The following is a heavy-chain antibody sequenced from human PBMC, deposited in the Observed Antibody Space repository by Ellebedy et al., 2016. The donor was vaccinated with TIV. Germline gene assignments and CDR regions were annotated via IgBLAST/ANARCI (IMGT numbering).Heavy chain of an antibody. V-gene: IGHV3-74*01. Sequence: GESLKISXAASGFTFSSYWMHWVRQAPGKGLVWVSRIYTDGTSTAYADSVKGRFSISRDNAKNTLYLQMNSLRAEDTAVYYCARVPTSETVPGFDYWGQGTLVTVSS. J-gene: IGHJ4*02. CDR2: IYTDGTST. CDR3: ARVPTSETVPGFDY. CDR1: GFTFSSYW. D-gene: IGHD2-8*02.